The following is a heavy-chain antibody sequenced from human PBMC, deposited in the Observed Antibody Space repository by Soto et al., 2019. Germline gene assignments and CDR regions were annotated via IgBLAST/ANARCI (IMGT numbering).Heavy chain of an antibody. Sequence: EVQLVESGGGLVKPGGSLRLSCAASGFTFSNAWMNWVRQAPGKGLEWVGRIKSKTDGGTTDYAEPVKGRFTISRDDSKNTLYLQMNSLKTEDTAVYYCTTLIVVVRNDAFDIWGQGTMVTVSS. D-gene: IGHD3-22*01. J-gene: IGHJ3*02. CDR3: TTLIVVVRNDAFDI. V-gene: IGHV3-15*07. CDR1: GFTFSNAW. CDR2: IKSKTDGGTT.